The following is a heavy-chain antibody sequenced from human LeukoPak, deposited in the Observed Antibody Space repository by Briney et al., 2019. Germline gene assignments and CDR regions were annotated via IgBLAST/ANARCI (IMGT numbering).Heavy chain of an antibody. V-gene: IGHV6-1*01. J-gene: IGHJ4*02. D-gene: IGHD4-17*01. CDR2: TYYRSKWSK. Sequence: SQTLSLTCAISGDSVSSKNSAWNWIRQSPSRGLEWLGRTYYRSKWSKDYAVSVRSRITINPDTSKNQFSLQPNSVTPEDTAVYYCARDLNGDFSLDSWGQGTLVTVSS. CDR3: ARDLNGDFSLDS. CDR1: GDSVSSKNSA.